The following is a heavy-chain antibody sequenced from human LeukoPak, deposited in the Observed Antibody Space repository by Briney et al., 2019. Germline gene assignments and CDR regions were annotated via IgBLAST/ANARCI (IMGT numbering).Heavy chain of an antibody. Sequence: GASVKVSCKASGYTFTGYYMHWVRQAPGQGLEWMGRINPNNGGTNYAQKFQGRVTMTRDTSISTAYMELSRLRSDDTAVYYCAREHSSGWYPHDAFDIWGQGTMVTVSS. CDR2: INPNNGGT. V-gene: IGHV1-2*06. CDR1: GYTFTGYY. CDR3: AREHSSGWYPHDAFDI. D-gene: IGHD6-19*01. J-gene: IGHJ3*02.